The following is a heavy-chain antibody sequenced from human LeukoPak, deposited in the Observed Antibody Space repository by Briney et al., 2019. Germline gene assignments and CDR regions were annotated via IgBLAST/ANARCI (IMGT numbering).Heavy chain of an antibody. Sequence: SETLSLTCAVYGGSFSGYYWSWIRQPPGKGLEWIGKINHSGSTNYNPSLKSRVTISVDTSKNQFSLKLSSVTAADTAVYYCARGRQWLDYWGQGTLVTVSS. J-gene: IGHJ4*02. D-gene: IGHD6-19*01. CDR3: ARGRQWLDY. CDR1: GGSFSGYY. CDR2: INHSGST. V-gene: IGHV4-34*01.